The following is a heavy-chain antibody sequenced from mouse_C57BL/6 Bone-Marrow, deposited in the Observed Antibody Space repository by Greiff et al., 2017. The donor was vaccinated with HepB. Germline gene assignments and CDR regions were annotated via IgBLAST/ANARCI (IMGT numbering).Heavy chain of an antibody. CDR1: GYTFTSYG. J-gene: IGHJ2*01. D-gene: IGHD1-1*01. Sequence: QVQLQQSGAELARPGASVKLSCKASGYTFTSYGISWVKQRTGQGLEWIGEIYPRSGNTYYNEKFKGKATLTADKSSSTAYMELRSLTSEDSAVYFCARGGYYYGSSPRFDYWGQGTTLTVSS. CDR3: ARGGYYYGSSPRFDY. V-gene: IGHV1-81*01. CDR2: IYPRSGNT.